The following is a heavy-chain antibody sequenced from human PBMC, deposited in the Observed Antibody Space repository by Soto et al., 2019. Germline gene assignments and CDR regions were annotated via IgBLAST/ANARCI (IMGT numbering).Heavy chain of an antibody. V-gene: IGHV4-59*03. J-gene: IGHJ6*03. CDR2: IGNSGTT. CDR1: GGSIRSYC. Sequence: QVQLQASGPTLVKPSETLSLTCTVSGGSIRSYCWTWIRQHPGEGLEWIGCIGNSGTTNYNPSLNSRFAISIDTQKSQFSFQLGSVTVADTACYYCEGGGSIVVATRRRMAVWGKGTTVAVSS. D-gene: IGHD3-22*01. CDR3: EGGGSIVVATRRRMAV.